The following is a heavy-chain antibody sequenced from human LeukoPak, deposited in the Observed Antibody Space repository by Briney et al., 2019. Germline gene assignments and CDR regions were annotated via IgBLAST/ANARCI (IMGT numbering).Heavy chain of an antibody. CDR3: ARTLDTAMVIDY. J-gene: IGHJ4*02. CDR2: IYYSGST. Sequence: SETLSLTCTVSGGSISSYYWSWIRQPPGKGLEWIGYIYYSGSTNSNPSLKSRVTISVDTSKNKFSLKLSSVTAADTAVYYCARTLDTAMVIDYWGQGTLVTVSS. D-gene: IGHD5-18*01. V-gene: IGHV4-59*08. CDR1: GGSISSYY.